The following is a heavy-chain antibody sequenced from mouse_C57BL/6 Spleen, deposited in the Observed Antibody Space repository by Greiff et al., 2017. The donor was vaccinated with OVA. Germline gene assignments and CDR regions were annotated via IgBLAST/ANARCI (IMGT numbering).Heavy chain of an antibody. V-gene: IGHV1-55*01. D-gene: IGHD2-4*01. J-gene: IGHJ1*03. CDR3: ATHYDYDGDWYFDV. CDR2: IYPGSGST. Sequence: QVQLQQPGAELVKPGASVKMSCKASGYTFTSYWITWVKQRPGQGLEWIGDIYPGSGSTNYNEKFKSKATLTVDTSSSTAYMQLSSLTSEDSAVYYCATHYDYDGDWYFDVWGTGTTVTVSS. CDR1: GYTFTSYW.